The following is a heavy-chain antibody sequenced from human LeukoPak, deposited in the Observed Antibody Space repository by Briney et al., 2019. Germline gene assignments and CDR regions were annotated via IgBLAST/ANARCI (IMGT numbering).Heavy chain of an antibody. CDR2: INHSGST. CDR3: ARGSPTRYSSGWYGH. Sequence: SETLSLTCAVYGGSFSGYCWSWIRQPPGKGLEWIGEINHSGSTNYNPSLKSRVTISVDTSKNQFSLKLSSVTAADTAVYYCARGSPTRYSSGWYGHWGQGTLVTVSS. V-gene: IGHV4-34*01. CDR1: GGSFSGYC. D-gene: IGHD6-19*01. J-gene: IGHJ4*02.